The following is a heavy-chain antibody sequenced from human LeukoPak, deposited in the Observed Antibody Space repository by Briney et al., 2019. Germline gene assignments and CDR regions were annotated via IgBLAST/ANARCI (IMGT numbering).Heavy chain of an antibody. Sequence: GASVKVSCKASGYTFTGYYMHWVRQAPGQGLEWMGWINPNSGATHYAQKFQGRVTMTGDTSTNTAYMDLSRLRSDDTAVYYCATSTMIVVITEGYWGQGTLVTVSS. V-gene: IGHV1-2*02. CDR1: GYTFTGYY. D-gene: IGHD3-22*01. J-gene: IGHJ4*02. CDR3: ATSTMIVVITEGY. CDR2: INPNSGAT.